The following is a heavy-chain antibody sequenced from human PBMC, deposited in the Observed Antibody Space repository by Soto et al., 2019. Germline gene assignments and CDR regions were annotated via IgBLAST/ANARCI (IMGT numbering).Heavy chain of an antibody. Sequence: SETLSLTCAVSGGSISSSNWWSWVRQPPGKGLEWIGEIYHSGSTNYNPSLKSRVTISVDKSKNQFSLKLSSVTAADTAVYYCARDLSGLVARDYTAFAYWGQGTLVTVSS. J-gene: IGHJ4*02. CDR3: ARDLSGLVARDYTAFAY. D-gene: IGHD4-4*01. V-gene: IGHV4-4*02. CDR1: GGSISSSNW. CDR2: IYHSGST.